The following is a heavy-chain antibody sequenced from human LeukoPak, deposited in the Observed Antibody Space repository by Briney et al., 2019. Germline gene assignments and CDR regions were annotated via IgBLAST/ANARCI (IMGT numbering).Heavy chain of an antibody. J-gene: IGHJ3*02. V-gene: IGHV3-15*01. Sequence: PGGSLRLSCAASGFTFSNAWMSWVRQAPGKGLEWVGRIKSKTDGGTTDYAAPVKGRFTISRDDSKNTLYLQMNSLKTEDTAVYYCTTFAMVVTGNDAFDIWGQGTMVTVSS. CDR2: IKSKTDGGTT. D-gene: IGHD2-21*02. CDR3: TTFAMVVTGNDAFDI. CDR1: GFTFSNAW.